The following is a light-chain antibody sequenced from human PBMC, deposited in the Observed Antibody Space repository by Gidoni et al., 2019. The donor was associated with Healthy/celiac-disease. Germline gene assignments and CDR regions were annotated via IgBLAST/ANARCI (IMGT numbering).Light chain of an antibody. CDR1: PSLLHSNGYNY. CDR3: MQALQTPRT. V-gene: IGKV2-28*01. CDR2: MGS. Sequence: DIVMTQSPLSLPVTPGEPASSSCRSSPSLLHSNGYNYLDWYLQKPGQSPQLLIYMGSNRASGVPDRFSGSGSGTDFTLKISRVEAEDVGVYYCMQALQTPRTFXXXTKLEIK. J-gene: IGKJ2*01.